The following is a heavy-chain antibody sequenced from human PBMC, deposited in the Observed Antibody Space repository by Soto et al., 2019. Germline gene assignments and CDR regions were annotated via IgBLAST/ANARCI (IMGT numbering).Heavy chain of an antibody. CDR3: ARGGSYMVRTAYYHYGMDV. CDR2: IYYSGST. J-gene: IGHJ6*02. Sequence: TLSLTCTVSGGSISSGGYYWSWIRQHPGKGLEWIGYIYYSGSTYYNPSLKSRVTISVDTSKNQFSLKLSSVTAADTAVYYCARGGSYMVRTAYYHYGMDVWGQGTTVTVSS. V-gene: IGHV4-31*03. CDR1: GGSISSGGYY. D-gene: IGHD3-10*01.